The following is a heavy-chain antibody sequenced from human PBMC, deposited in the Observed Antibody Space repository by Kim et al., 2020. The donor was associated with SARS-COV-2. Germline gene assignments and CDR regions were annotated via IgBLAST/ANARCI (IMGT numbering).Heavy chain of an antibody. Sequence: GGSLRLSCAASGFTFSNAWMSWVRQAPGKGLEWVGRIKSKTDGGTTDYAAPVKGRFTISRDDSKNTLYLQMNSLKTEDTAVYYCTATKHLGGYDYYYGMDVWGQGTTVTVSS. CDR1: GFTFSNAW. J-gene: IGHJ6*02. D-gene: IGHD3-10*01. V-gene: IGHV3-15*01. CDR2: IKSKTDGGTT. CDR3: TATKHLGGYDYYYGMDV.